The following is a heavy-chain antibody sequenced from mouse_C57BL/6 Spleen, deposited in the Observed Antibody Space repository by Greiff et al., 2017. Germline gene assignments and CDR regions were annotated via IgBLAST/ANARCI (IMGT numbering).Heavy chain of an antibody. V-gene: IGHV3-8*01. CDR3: ARGYDRIYWYFDV. J-gene: IGHJ1*03. CDR1: GYSITSDY. D-gene: IGHD2-2*01. Sequence: EVKVVESGPGLAKPSQTLSLTCSVTGYSITSDYWNWIRKFPGNKLEYMGYISYSGSTYYNPSLKSRISITRDTSKNQYYLQLNSVTTEDTATYYCARGYDRIYWYFDVWGTGTTVTVSS. CDR2: ISYSGST.